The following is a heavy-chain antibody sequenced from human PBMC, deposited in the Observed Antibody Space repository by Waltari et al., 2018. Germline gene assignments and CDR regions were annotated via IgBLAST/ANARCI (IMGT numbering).Heavy chain of an antibody. D-gene: IGHD4-17*01. Sequence: EVQLVESGGGLVQPGESLTLSCAASGCTFGDYAMHWVRQRPGKGLEWVSGITWDSDNIDYADSVRGRFSISRDNAQSILFLTMNSLKPEDTALYFCARDTGEYRVLDYWGQGTLVTVSS. CDR3: ARDTGEYRVLDY. J-gene: IGHJ4*02. CDR1: GCTFGDYA. V-gene: IGHV3-9*01. CDR2: ITWDSDNI.